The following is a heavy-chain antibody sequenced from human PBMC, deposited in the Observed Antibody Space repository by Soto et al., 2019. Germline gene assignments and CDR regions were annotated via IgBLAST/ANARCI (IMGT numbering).Heavy chain of an antibody. Sequence: ASVKVSCKASGYTFTSYGISWVRQAPGQGLEWMGWISAYNGNTKYSQKLQGRVTMTTDTSASTAYMELSSLRSEDTAVYYCARDEYSYGYHHFRYWGQGTLVTVSS. CDR2: ISAYNGNT. J-gene: IGHJ4*02. D-gene: IGHD5-18*01. CDR3: ARDEYSYGYHHFRY. V-gene: IGHV1-18*01. CDR1: GYTFTSYG.